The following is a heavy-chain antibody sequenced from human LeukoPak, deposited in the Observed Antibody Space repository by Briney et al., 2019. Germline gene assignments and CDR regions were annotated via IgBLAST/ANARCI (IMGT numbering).Heavy chain of an antibody. V-gene: IGHV1-2*02. Sequence: ASVKVSCKASGYTFTGYYMHWVRQAPGQGLEWMGWINPNSGGTNHAQKFQGRVTMTRDTSISTAYMELSRLRSDDTAVYYCAREPLTFGGVIVPLGHFDYWGQGTLVTVSS. D-gene: IGHD3-16*02. J-gene: IGHJ4*02. CDR2: INPNSGGT. CDR1: GYTFTGYY. CDR3: AREPLTFGGVIVPLGHFDY.